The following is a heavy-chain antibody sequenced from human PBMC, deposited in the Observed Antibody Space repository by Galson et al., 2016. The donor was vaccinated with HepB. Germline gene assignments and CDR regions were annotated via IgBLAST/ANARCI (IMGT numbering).Heavy chain of an antibody. CDR1: GFTFGSHA. V-gene: IGHV3-30*03. J-gene: IGHJ6*04. D-gene: IGHD3-16*01. Sequence: SLRLSCAAGGFTFGSHAMYWVRQAPGKGLEWVAVIIYDGTNKYYADSVKGRFTISRENSKSTLFLQMTSLRAEDTALYYCARGGGAITWYGLDAWGNGTTVTVSS. CDR2: IIYDGTNK. CDR3: ARGGGAITWYGLDA.